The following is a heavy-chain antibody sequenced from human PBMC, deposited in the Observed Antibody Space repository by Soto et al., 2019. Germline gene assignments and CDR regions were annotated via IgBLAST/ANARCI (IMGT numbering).Heavy chain of an antibody. D-gene: IGHD2-15*01. V-gene: IGHV1-69*13. CDR3: SRGVVVVAASKLGWFDP. CDR1: GGTFSRDA. J-gene: IGHJ5*02. CDR2: IIPMFGTA. Sequence: GASVKVSCKASGGTFSRDAISWVRQAPGQGLEWMGGIIPMFGTAKYAQKFQGRLTITADESTSTAYMELRSLRSEDTAVYYCSRGVVVVAASKLGWFDPRGQGTLGTVSS.